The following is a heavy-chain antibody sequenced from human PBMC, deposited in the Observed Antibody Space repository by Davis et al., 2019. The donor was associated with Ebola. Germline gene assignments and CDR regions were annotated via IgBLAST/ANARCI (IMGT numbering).Heavy chain of an antibody. CDR3: ARSGNNNWFDP. V-gene: IGHV4-61*05. CDR1: GGSISSSSYY. Sequence: SETLSLTCTVSGGSISSSSYYWGWIRQPPGKGLEWIGYIYYSGSTNYNPSLKSRVTISVDTSKNQFSLKLSSVTAADTAVYYCARSGNNNWFDPWGQGTLVTVSS. D-gene: IGHD3-10*01. J-gene: IGHJ5*02. CDR2: IYYSGST.